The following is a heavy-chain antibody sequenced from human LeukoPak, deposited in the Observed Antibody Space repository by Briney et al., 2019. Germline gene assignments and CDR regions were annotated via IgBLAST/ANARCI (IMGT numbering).Heavy chain of an antibody. J-gene: IGHJ4*02. CDR1: GFAVSSNH. Sequence: PGGSLRLSCAASGFAVSSNHMNWVRQAPGKGLEWVSLIHSGGSTYYADSVKGRFTISRDNSRNTLDLQMNTLRAEDTAVYYCARGLAQAGILGVFDYWGQGTLVTV. D-gene: IGHD6-13*01. V-gene: IGHV3-53*01. CDR2: IHSGGST. CDR3: ARGLAQAGILGVFDY.